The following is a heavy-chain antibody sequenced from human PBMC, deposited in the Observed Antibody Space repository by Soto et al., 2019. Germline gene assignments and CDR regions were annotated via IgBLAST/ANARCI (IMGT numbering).Heavy chain of an antibody. CDR2: IYWDDDK. D-gene: IGHD3-22*01. J-gene: IGHJ4*02. CDR1: GGSVSRGSYY. Sequence: TLSLTRSGSGGSVSRGSYYLSWIRQPTGKAMEWLALIYWDDDKRYSPSLKSRLTITKDTSKNQVVLTMTNMDPVDTATYYCAHKADYYDSSEPNGFDYWGQGTLVTVS. V-gene: IGHV2-5*08. CDR3: AHKADYYDSSEPNGFDY.